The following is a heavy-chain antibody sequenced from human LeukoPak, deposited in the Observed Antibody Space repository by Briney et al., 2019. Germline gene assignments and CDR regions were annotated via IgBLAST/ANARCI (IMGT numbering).Heavy chain of an antibody. CDR2: ISGSGDNT. D-gene: IGHD6-6*01. J-gene: IGHJ4*02. Sequence: GGSLRLSCAASGFTFSSYAMSWVRQVPGKGLEWVSVISGSGDNTYYADSVKGRFTISRDNSKNMLYLQMNSLRAEDTAVCYCAKWKYSNSGIDDYWGQGTLVTVSS. CDR1: GFTFSSYA. V-gene: IGHV3-23*01. CDR3: AKWKYSNSGIDDY.